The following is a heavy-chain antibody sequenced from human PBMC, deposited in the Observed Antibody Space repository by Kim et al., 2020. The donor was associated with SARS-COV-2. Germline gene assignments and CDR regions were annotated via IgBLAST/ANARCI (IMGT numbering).Heavy chain of an antibody. CDR3: ARSSNYYGKFDY. J-gene: IGHJ4*02. D-gene: IGHD3-22*01. Sequence: SETLSLSCSVSDVSMSSSDYFWGWIRQPPGKGLEWIGSIHHSGSTYYNPSLESRVIVSLDTSKNQFSLKLNSVTAADTALYYCARSSNYYGKFDYWGQGTLVTVSS. V-gene: IGHV4-39*07. CDR1: DVSMSSSDYF. CDR2: IHHSGST.